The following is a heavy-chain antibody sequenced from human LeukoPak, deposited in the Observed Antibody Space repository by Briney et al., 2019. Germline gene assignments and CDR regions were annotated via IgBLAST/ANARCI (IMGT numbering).Heavy chain of an antibody. Sequence: GVSLRLSCAASGFTFSNYSMNWVRQAPGKGLEWVSYITSSSTVYYAGSVKGRFTISRDNAKNSLFLQMNSLRAEDTAVYYCARDYCSGPKCYFIDYWGQGALVTVSS. V-gene: IGHV3-48*04. CDR1: GFTFSNYS. CDR2: ITSSSTV. J-gene: IGHJ4*02. D-gene: IGHD2-15*01. CDR3: ARDYCSGPKCYFIDY.